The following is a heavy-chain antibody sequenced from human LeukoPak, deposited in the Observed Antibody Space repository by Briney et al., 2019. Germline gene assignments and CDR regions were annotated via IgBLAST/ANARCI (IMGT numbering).Heavy chain of an antibody. V-gene: IGHV3-53*01. J-gene: IGHJ5*02. CDR1: GFTVRNNY. CDR3: ARDLDIAAAGTGSDP. D-gene: IGHD6-13*01. Sequence: PGGALRLSCAVYGFTVRNNYMSWVRQPPGKGLEWVSAIYSGGSTYYADSVKGRFTISRDNFKNTLDLQMNSLRAEDTAVYYCARDLDIAAAGTGSDPWGQGTLVTVSS. CDR2: IYSGGST.